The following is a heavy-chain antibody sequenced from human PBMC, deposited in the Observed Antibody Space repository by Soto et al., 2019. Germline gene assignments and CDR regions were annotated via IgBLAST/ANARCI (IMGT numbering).Heavy chain of an antibody. CDR1: GFTFSSNS. CDR2: ISSSSSTI. Sequence: EVQVVESGGGLVQPGGSLRLSCAASGFTFSSNSMNWVRQAPGKGLEWISYISSSSSTIYADSVKGRFTISRDNAKNSLSLQMNSLRDADTAVYYCARVIWSGHLTSDLWGQGTLVTVSS. V-gene: IGHV3-48*02. J-gene: IGHJ5*02. D-gene: IGHD3-3*01. CDR3: ARVIWSGHLTSDL.